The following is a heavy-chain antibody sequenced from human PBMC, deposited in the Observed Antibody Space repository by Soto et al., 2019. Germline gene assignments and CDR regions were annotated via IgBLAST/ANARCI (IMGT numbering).Heavy chain of an antibody. V-gene: IGHV3-9*01. CDR2: ISWNSGSI. J-gene: IGHJ4*02. CDR1: GFTFDDYA. CDR3: AKDKDYGDYIFDY. Sequence: EVQLVESGGGLVQPGRSLRLSCAASGFTFDDYAMHWVRQAPGKGLEWVSGISWNSGSIGYADSVKGRFTISRDNAKNSLYLQINSLRAEDTALYYCAKDKDYGDYIFDYWGQGTLVTVSS. D-gene: IGHD4-17*01.